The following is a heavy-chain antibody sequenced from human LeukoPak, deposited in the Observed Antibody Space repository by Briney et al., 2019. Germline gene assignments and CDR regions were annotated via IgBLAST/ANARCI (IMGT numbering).Heavy chain of an antibody. J-gene: IGHJ4*02. CDR1: GFTFSRYA. V-gene: IGHV3-64*01. CDR3: ARGLGSSWLHY. D-gene: IGHD6-13*01. CDR2: ISTNGGSR. Sequence: GGSLRLSCAASGFTFSRYALHWVRQAPGEGLEYVSSISTNGGSRYYVNSVKGRFTISRDNSKNTLFLQLGSLRDEDTAVYYCARGLGSSWLHYWGQGTLVIVSS.